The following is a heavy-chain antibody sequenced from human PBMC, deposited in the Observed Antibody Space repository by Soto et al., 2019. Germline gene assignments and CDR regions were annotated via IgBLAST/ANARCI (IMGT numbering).Heavy chain of an antibody. CDR2: IYSDGST. D-gene: IGHD2-21*01. J-gene: IGHJ4*02. CDR3: ATERGPTYYFDY. CDR1: GFTVSSKY. Sequence: PGGSLRLSCAASGFTVSSKYMSWVRQAPGKGLEWVSVIYSDGSTYYADSVKGRFTISRDNSKNTLYLQMNSLRAEDTAEYYCATERGPTYYFDYWGQGTLVTVSS. V-gene: IGHV3-53*01.